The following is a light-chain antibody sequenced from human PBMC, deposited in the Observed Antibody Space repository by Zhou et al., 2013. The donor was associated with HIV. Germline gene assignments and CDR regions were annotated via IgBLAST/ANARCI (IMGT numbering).Light chain of an antibody. CDR1: QSINTW. CDR2: AAS. CDR3: QQGRSLPLT. V-gene: IGKV1-12*01. J-gene: IGKJ5*01. Sequence: DIQMTQSPSSLSASIGDRVTITCRASQSINTWLAWYQVKPGKAPELLIYAASSLQSGVPSRFSGSGSGTDFTLTINSLQPEDFATYYCQQGRSLPLTFGQGTRLEIK.